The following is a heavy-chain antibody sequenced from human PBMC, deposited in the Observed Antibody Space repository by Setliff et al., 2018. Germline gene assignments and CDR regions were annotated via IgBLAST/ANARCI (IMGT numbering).Heavy chain of an antibody. J-gene: IGHJ6*03. V-gene: IGHV3-21*04. CDR1: GFSFSSYS. D-gene: IGHD3-3*02. Sequence: LRLSCAASGFSFSSYSMNWVRQAPGKGLEWVSFISSSSVYIKYADSVKGRFTISRDNAKNSLYLQMNSLRAEDTALYYCARVPRIIIMVGVISHYYYMDVWGKGTTVTVSS. CDR3: ARVPRIIIMVGVISHYYYMDV. CDR2: ISSSSVYI.